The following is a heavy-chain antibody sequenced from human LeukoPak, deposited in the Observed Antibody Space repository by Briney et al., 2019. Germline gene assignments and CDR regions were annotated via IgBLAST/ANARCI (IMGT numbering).Heavy chain of an antibody. CDR2: IYHNGTA. J-gene: IGHJ6*02. CDR1: VGSISSGSW. D-gene: IGHD2-2*02. V-gene: IGHV4-4*02. Sequence: SETLSLTCAVSVGSISSGSWWSWVRQSPGKGLEWIGEIYHNGTANYNPSLKSRVTISADRFTNHFSLKLTSVTAADTAVYYCATAPILRGEGGEHFKYGMDVWGQGTTVSVSS. CDR3: ATAPILRGEGGEHFKYGMDV.